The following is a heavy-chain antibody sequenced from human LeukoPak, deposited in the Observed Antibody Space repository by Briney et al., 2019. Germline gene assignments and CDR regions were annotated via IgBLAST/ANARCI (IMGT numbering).Heavy chain of an antibody. Sequence: SETLSLTCTVSGGSISSYYWSWIRQPPGKGLEWIGYIYYSGSTTYNPSLKSRATISVDTSKNQFSLKLSSVTAADTAVYYCARSGYYGREFDYWGQGTLVTVSS. CDR1: GGSISSYY. D-gene: IGHD3-3*01. V-gene: IGHV4-59*01. CDR2: IYYSGST. J-gene: IGHJ4*02. CDR3: ARSGYYGREFDY.